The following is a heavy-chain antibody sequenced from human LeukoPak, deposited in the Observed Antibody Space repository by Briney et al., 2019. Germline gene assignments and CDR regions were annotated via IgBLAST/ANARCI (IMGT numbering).Heavy chain of an antibody. CDR3: ARGRWNDWFDP. J-gene: IGHJ5*02. CDR2: INHSGST. D-gene: IGHD1-1*01. Sequence: PSETLSLTCAVYGGSFSGYYWSWIRQPPGKGLGWIGEINHSGSTNYNPSLKSRVTISVDTSKNQFSLKLSSVTAADTAVYYCARGRWNDWFDPWGQGTLVTVSS. CDR1: GGSFSGYY. V-gene: IGHV4-34*01.